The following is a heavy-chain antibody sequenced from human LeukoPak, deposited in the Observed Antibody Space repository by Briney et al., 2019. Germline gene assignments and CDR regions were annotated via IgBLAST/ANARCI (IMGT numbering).Heavy chain of an antibody. V-gene: IGHV3-23*01. CDR3: AIMHPYYDGSGYWVQ. Sequence: GGSLRLSCAASGFTFSSYAVSWVRQAPGKGLEWVSGISTSGGSTSYADSVKGRFTISRDNPRNTLYMQMNSLRAEDTPLYYCAIMHPYYDGSGYWVQWGQGTLVTVSS. J-gene: IGHJ4*02. D-gene: IGHD3-22*01. CDR2: ISTSGGST. CDR1: GFTFSSYA.